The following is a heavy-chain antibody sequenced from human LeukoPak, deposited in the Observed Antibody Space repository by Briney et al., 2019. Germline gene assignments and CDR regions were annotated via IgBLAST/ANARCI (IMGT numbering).Heavy chain of an antibody. D-gene: IGHD3-10*01. V-gene: IGHV4-30-2*01. CDR2: IYHSGST. CDR3: ARVATMVRGVSRRDY. CDR1: GGSISSGGYY. J-gene: IGHJ4*02. Sequence: SETLSLTCTVSGGSISSGGYYWSWIRQPPGKGLEWIGYIYHSGSTYYNPSLKSRVTISVDRSKNQFSLKLSSVTAADTAVYYCARVATMVRGVSRRDYWGQGTLVIVSS.